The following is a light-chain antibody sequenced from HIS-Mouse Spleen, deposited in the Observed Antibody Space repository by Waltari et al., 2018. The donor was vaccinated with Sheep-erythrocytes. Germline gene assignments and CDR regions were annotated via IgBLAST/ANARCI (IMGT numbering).Light chain of an antibody. CDR1: RSDCGVSNS. CDR3: CSYAGSYNHV. J-gene: IGLJ1*01. V-gene: IGLV2-11*01. Sequence: QSALTQPRSVSGSPGPSVTISCPGTRSDCGVSNSVSWYQQHPGKAPKLMIYDVRKRPSGVPDRFSGSKSGNTASLTISVLQAEDEADYYCCSYAGSYNHVFATGTKVTVL. CDR2: DVR.